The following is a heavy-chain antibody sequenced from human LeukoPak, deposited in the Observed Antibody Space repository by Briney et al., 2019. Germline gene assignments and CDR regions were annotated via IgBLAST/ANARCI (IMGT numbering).Heavy chain of an antibody. CDR3: ARPITIDGGYGMDV. Sequence: ASVKVSCKASGYTFTSYDINWVRQATGQGLEWMGWMNPNSGNTGYAQKFQGRVTMTRNTSISTAYMELGSLRSEDTAVYYCARPITIDGGYGMDVWGQGTTVTVSS. D-gene: IGHD3-3*01. CDR2: MNPNSGNT. J-gene: IGHJ6*02. CDR1: GYTFTSYD. V-gene: IGHV1-8*01.